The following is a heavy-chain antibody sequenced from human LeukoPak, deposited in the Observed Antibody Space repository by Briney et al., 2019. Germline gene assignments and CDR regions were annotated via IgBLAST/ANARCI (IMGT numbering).Heavy chain of an antibody. J-gene: IGHJ4*02. V-gene: IGHV4-38-2*01. D-gene: IGHD3-10*01. CDR3: ARRPLSGDYYFDY. Sequence: SEPLSLPCAVSGYSISSGYYWGWIRHPPGKGLEWLGSIYHSGSTYYNPSLKSRVTISVDTSKNQFSLKLSSVTAADTAVYYCARRPLSGDYYFDYWGQGTLVTVSS. CDR1: GYSISSGYY. CDR2: IYHSGST.